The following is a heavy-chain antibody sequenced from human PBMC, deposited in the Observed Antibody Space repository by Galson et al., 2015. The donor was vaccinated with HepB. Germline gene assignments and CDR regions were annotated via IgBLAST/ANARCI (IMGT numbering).Heavy chain of an antibody. J-gene: IGHJ6*02. CDR3: AKDRGGGSYYDYYYGMDV. Sequence: SLRLSCAASGFTFSSYGMHWVRQAPGKGLERVAFIRYDGSNKYYADSVKGRFTISRDNSKNTLYLQMNSLRAEDTAVYYCAKDRGGGSYYDYYYGMDVWGQGTTVTVSS. CDR2: IRYDGSNK. D-gene: IGHD1-26*01. CDR1: GFTFSSYG. V-gene: IGHV3-30*02.